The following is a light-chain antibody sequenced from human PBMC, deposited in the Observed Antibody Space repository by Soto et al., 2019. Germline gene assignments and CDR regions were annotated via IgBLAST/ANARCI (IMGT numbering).Light chain of an antibody. J-gene: IGLJ1*01. CDR2: DVT. CDR1: SSDVGGYNY. V-gene: IGLV2-11*01. CDR3: CSCAGNLYV. Sequence: QSVLTQPRSVSGSPGQSVAISCTGTSSDVGGYNYVSWYQQHPGRAPRLMLYDVTKRPSGVPDRFSGSKSGNTASLTISGLQAEDEAEYYCCSCAGNLYVFGGGSKVTVL.